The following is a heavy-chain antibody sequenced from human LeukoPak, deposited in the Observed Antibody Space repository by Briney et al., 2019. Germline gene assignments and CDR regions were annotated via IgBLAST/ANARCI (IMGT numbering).Heavy chain of an antibody. D-gene: IGHD4-23*01. CDR3: ARDYGGDAGLDS. Sequence: GGSLRLSCAASGFTFSSFGMHWVRQAPGKGLEWVALIWSDDRNKYYADSVEGQFTISRDNSKNTLYLQMNSLRAEDTAVYYCARDYGGDAGLDSWGQGTLVTVSS. V-gene: IGHV3-33*01. CDR1: GFTFSSFG. CDR2: IWSDDRNK. J-gene: IGHJ4*02.